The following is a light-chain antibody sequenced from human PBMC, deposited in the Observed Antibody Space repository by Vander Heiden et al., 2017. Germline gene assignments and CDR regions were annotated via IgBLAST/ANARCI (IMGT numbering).Light chain of an antibody. CDR3: TSYTSRTTWV. Sequence: QSALPQPASVSGSPGQSIPISCTGTSSDVGGYNYVSWYQQHPGKAPKVMIYDVSNRPSGVSNRFSGSKSGNTASLTISGLQAEDEADYYCTSYTSRTTWVFGGGTKLTVL. J-gene: IGLJ2*01. V-gene: IGLV2-14*03. CDR2: DVS. CDR1: SSDVGGYNY.